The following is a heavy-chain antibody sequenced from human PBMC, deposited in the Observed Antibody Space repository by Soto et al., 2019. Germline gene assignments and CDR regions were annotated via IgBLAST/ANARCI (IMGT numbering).Heavy chain of an antibody. J-gene: IGHJ4*02. CDR3: TTSKGDCSGGSCSTYYFAY. D-gene: IGHD2-15*01. CDR1: GFTFSGSA. CDR2: IRSKANSYAT. V-gene: IGHV3-73*01. Sequence: PGGSLRISCAASGFTFSGSAMHWVRQASGKGLEWVGRIRSKANSYATAYAASVKGRLTISRDDSKNTAYLQMNSLKTEDTAVYYCTTSKGDCSGGSCSTYYFAYWGQGTPVTGSS.